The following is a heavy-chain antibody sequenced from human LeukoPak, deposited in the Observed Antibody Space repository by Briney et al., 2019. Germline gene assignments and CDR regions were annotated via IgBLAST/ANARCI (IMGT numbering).Heavy chain of an antibody. J-gene: IGHJ4*02. D-gene: IGHD6-6*01. V-gene: IGHV4-59*12. CDR1: GGSISKDY. CDR2: VSHSGFN. Sequence: PSETLSLTCTVSGGSISKDYWSWTRQPPGKGLEWVGYVSHSGFNKSNSDITVYNPSLKSRVTMSVDTSKNQFSLRLSSVTAADTAVYYCARDNQYSSSPLDYWGRGTLVTVSS. CDR3: ARDNQYSSSPLDY.